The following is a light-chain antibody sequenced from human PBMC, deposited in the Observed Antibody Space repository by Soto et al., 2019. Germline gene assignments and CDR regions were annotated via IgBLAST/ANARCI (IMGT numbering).Light chain of an antibody. V-gene: IGKV3-15*01. CDR3: QRYNNWPLT. Sequence: EIVLTQSPGTLSLSPGERAILSCRASQSVSSSYLAWYQQRPGQAPRLLIYDTSARATGVPARFSGSRSGPEFTLAINSLQSEDFAIYYCQRYNNWPLTFGGGTKVDIK. J-gene: IGKJ4*01. CDR1: QSVSSS. CDR2: DTS.